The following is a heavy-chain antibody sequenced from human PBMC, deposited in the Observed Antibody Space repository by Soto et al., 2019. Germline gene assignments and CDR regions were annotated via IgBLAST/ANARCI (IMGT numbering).Heavy chain of an antibody. D-gene: IGHD5-18*01. CDR3: ARGTGLSYTYGIDD. Sequence: PSETLSLTCTVPGASVDSAGYFWTWIRQRPGKGLEWIGHINYSGSTDHTPSLRSRLMVSIDTSKNQFSLKLNSVTAADTAIYYCARGTGLSYTYGIDDWGQGTLVTVSS. V-gene: IGHV4-31*03. CDR2: INYSGST. J-gene: IGHJ1*01. CDR1: GASVDSAGYF.